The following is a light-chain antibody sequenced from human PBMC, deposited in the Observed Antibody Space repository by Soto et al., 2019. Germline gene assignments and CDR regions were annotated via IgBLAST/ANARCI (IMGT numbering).Light chain of an antibody. V-gene: IGLV2-14*01. Sequence: QSALTQPASVSGSPGQSITISCTGSSSGVGAYKYVSWFQQHPGKSPKRSIYEVSNRPSGVSDRFSGSKSGNTASLTISGLQAEDEADYHCSSYTTTTAWVFGGGTKLTVL. CDR2: EVS. J-gene: IGLJ3*02. CDR1: SSGVGAYKY. CDR3: SSYTTTTAWV.